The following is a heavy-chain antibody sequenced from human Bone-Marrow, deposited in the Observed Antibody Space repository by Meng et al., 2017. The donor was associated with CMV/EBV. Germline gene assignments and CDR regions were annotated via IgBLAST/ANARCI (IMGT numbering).Heavy chain of an antibody. D-gene: IGHD3-16*01. J-gene: IGHJ4*02. CDR2: INHSGST. Sequence: SETLSLTCAVYGGSFSGYYWSWIRQPPGKGLEWIGEINHSGSTNYNPSLKSRVTISVDTSKNQFSLKLSSVTAADTAVYYCARGGGGYYWGQGTLVTVSS. V-gene: IGHV4-34*01. CDR3: ARGGGGYY. CDR1: GGSFSGYY.